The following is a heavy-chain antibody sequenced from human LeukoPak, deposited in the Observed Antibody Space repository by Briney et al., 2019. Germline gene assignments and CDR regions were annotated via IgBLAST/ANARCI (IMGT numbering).Heavy chain of an antibody. CDR2: IYYSGST. J-gene: IGHJ5*02. D-gene: IGHD1-26*01. Sequence: PSETLSLTRTVSGGSISSGDYYWSWIRQPPGKGLEWIGYIYYSGSTYYNPSLKSRVTTSVDTSKNQFSLKLSSVTAADTAVYYCASLVIRGWFDPWGQGTLVTVSS. CDR3: ASLVIRGWFDP. V-gene: IGHV4-30-4*08. CDR1: GGSISSGDYY.